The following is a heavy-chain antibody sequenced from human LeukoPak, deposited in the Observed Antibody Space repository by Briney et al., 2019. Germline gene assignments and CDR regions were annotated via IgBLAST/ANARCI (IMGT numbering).Heavy chain of an antibody. V-gene: IGHV3-9*01. J-gene: IGHJ4*02. Sequence: GGSLRLSCAASGFTFDDYAMHWVRQAPGKGLEWVSGISWSSGSIGYADSVKGRFTISRDNAKNSLYLQMNSLRAEDTALYYCATLRYFDWSPSAGVWGQGTLVTVSS. D-gene: IGHD3-9*01. CDR2: ISWSSGSI. CDR1: GFTFDDYA. CDR3: ATLRYFDWSPSAGV.